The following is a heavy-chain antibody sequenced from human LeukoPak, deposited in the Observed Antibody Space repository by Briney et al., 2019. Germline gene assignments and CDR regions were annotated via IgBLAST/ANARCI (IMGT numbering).Heavy chain of an antibody. V-gene: IGHV4-34*01. CDR1: GGSFSGYY. J-gene: IGHJ4*02. Sequence: SETLSLTCAVYGGSFSGYYWSWIRQPPGKGLELIGEINHSGSTNYNPSLKSRVTISVDTSKNQFSLKLSSVTAADTAVYYCARGRGITIFGVVSPLFDYWGQGTLVTVSS. CDR3: ARGRGITIFGVVSPLFDY. CDR2: INHSGST. D-gene: IGHD3-3*01.